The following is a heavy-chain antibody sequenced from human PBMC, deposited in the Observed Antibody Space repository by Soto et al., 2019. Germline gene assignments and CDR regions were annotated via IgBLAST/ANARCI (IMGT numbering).Heavy chain of an antibody. D-gene: IGHD3-3*02. V-gene: IGHV4-4*07. CDR2: IYTSGST. J-gene: IGHJ3*02. CDR1: GGSISSYY. Sequence: KPSETLSLTCTVSGGSISSYYWSWIRQPAGKGLEWIGRIYTSGSTNYNPSLKSRVTMSVDTSKNQFSLKLSSLTAADTAVYFCARGARIFGVVIINAFDIWDQGTMLTVSS. CDR3: ARGARIFGVVIINAFDI.